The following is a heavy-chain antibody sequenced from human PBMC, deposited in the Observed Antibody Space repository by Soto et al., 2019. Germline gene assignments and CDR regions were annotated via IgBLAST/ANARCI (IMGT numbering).Heavy chain of an antibody. V-gene: IGHV3-21*01. CDR1: GFTVSNNY. J-gene: IGHJ4*02. D-gene: IGHD3-22*01. CDR2: ISSSSSYI. CDR3: ARCDSSGYYPAY. Sequence: PGGSLRLSCAASGFTVSNNYMSWVRQAPGKGLEWVSSISSSSSYIYYADSVKGRFTISRDNAKNSLYLQMNSLRAEDTAVYYCARCDSSGYYPAYWGQGTLVTVSS.